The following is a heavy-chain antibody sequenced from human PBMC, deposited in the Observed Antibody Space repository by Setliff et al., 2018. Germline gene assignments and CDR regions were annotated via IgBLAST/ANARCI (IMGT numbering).Heavy chain of an antibody. V-gene: IGHV1-69*10. Sequence: ASVKVSCKDSGGTFNTYGITWVRQAPAQGLEWMGGIIPGLGILDYAQKFQDRVTITADRSTSTAYMELSSLRSEDTAVYYCASRTHPHVITGITQGGGWWYYYYMDVWGKGTTVTVSS. CDR3: ASRTHPHVITGITQGGGWWYYYYMDV. D-gene: IGHD1-7*01. CDR1: GGTFNTYG. J-gene: IGHJ6*03. CDR2: IIPGLGIL.